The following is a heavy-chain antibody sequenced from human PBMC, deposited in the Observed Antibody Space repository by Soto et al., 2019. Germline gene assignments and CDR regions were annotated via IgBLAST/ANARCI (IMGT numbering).Heavy chain of an antibody. CDR2: ISGSGGST. V-gene: IGHV3-23*01. Sequence: GGSLRLSCAASGFTFSSYAMSWVRQAPGKGLEWVSAISGSGGSTYYADSVKGRFTISRDNSKNTLYLQMNSLRAEDTAVYYCAKDLSSGWYWPGDYYYGMDVWGQGTTVTVSS. CDR1: GFTFSSYA. J-gene: IGHJ6*02. D-gene: IGHD6-19*01. CDR3: AKDLSSGWYWPGDYYYGMDV.